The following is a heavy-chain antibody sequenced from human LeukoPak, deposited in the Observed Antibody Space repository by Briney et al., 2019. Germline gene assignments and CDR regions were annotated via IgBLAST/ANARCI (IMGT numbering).Heavy chain of an antibody. CDR2: IYYSGST. J-gene: IGHJ4*02. CDR3: ARITMVRGVIITGTTGSYYFDY. D-gene: IGHD3-10*01. CDR1: GGSISSSSYY. V-gene: IGHV4-39*01. Sequence: SETLSLTCTVSGGSISSSSYYWVWIRQPPGKGLEWIGSIYYSGSTYYNPSLKSRVTISVDTSKNQFSLKLSSVTAADTAVYYCARITMVRGVIITGTTGSYYFDYWGQGTLVTVSS.